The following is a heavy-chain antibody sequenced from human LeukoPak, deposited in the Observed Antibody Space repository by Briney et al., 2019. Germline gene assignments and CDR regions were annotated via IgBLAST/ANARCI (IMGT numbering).Heavy chain of an antibody. V-gene: IGHV3-23*01. CDR3: AKDPGKTVTHSSTYFDY. Sequence: GGSLRLSCAASGFTFSNYAMTWVRQAPGKGLEWVSGISGSGGSTYYADSVKGRFTISRDNSKNTLYLQMNSLRAEDTAVYYCAKDPGKTVTHSSTYFDYWGQGTLVTVSS. CDR2: ISGSGGST. D-gene: IGHD4-17*01. CDR1: GFTFSNYA. J-gene: IGHJ4*02.